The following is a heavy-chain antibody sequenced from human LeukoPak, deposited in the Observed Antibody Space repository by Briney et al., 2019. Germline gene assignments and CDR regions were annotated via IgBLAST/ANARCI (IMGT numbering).Heavy chain of an antibody. J-gene: IGHJ5*02. Sequence: PSETLSLTCTVSGGSISSGGYYWSWIRQHPGKGLEWIGYIYYSGSTYYNPSFKSRVTISVDTSKNQFSLKLSSVTAADTAVYYCARDKSMTTVTTWGQGTLVTVSS. CDR2: IYYSGST. V-gene: IGHV4-31*03. CDR1: GGSISSGGYY. D-gene: IGHD4-17*01. CDR3: ARDKSMTTVTT.